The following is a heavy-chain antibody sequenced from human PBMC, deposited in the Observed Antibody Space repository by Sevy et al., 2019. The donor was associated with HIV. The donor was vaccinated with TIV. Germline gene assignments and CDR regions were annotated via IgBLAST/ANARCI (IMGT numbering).Heavy chain of an antibody. J-gene: IGHJ6*02. Sequence: GGSLRLSCVVSGFTFKNYWMSWVRQAPGKGLEWVANINQNGSEIHSVDSVKGRFTFSRDNAKNSVYLQMNSLRVEDTAVYYCAINSDYGIDAWGQGTTVTVS. D-gene: IGHD4-4*01. CDR1: GFTFKNYW. CDR3: AINSDYGIDA. V-gene: IGHV3-7*01. CDR2: INQNGSEI.